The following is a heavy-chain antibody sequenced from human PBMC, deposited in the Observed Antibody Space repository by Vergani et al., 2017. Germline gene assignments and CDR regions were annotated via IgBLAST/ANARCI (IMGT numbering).Heavy chain of an antibody. Sequence: QVQLVQSGAEVKKPGSSVKVSCKASGGTFSSYAISWVRQAPGQGLEWMGGIIPIFGTANYAQKFQGRVTITADESTSTAYMELSSLRSEDTAVYYCARGSVGYCSGGSCYSIHGGGIFDYWGQGTLVTVSS. D-gene: IGHD2-15*01. V-gene: IGHV1-69*12. CDR1: GGTFSSYA. CDR3: ARGSVGYCSGGSCYSIHGGGIFDY. J-gene: IGHJ4*02. CDR2: IIPIFGTA.